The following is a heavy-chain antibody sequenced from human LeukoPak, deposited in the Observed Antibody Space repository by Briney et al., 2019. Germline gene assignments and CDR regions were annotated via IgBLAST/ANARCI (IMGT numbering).Heavy chain of an antibody. J-gene: IGHJ4*02. CDR3: AKAAVYSNGWYPD. D-gene: IGHD6-19*01. V-gene: IGHV3-9*01. CDR1: GFTFDDYA. CDR2: ISWNSGSI. Sequence: PGRSLRLSCAASGFTFDDYAMHWVRQAPGKGLEWVSGISWNSGSIGYADSVKGRFTISRDDAKNSLYLQMNSLRAEDTAVYYCAKAAVYSNGWYPDWGQGTLVTVSS.